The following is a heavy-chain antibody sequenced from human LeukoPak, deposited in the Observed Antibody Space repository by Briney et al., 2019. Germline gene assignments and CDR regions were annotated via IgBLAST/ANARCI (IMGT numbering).Heavy chain of an antibody. V-gene: IGHV1-18*01. J-gene: IGHJ4*02. D-gene: IGHD6-13*01. CDR1: GYIFSSYS. CDR2: ISADSGNT. CDR3: ARVGYSSSWYDDY. Sequence: GASVKVSCKASGYIFSSYSISWVRQAPGQGLEWMGWISADSGNTNYAQMLQGRVTMTTDTSTSTAYMELRGLRSDDTAVYYCARVGYSSSWYDDYWGQGTLVTVSS.